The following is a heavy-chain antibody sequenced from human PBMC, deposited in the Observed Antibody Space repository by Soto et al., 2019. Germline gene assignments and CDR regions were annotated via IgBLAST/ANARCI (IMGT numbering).Heavy chain of an antibody. CDR3: ARDKDSSGYYYPNPFAYYYYGMDV. CDR2: ISSSSSYI. D-gene: IGHD3-22*01. Sequence: EVQLVESGGGLVKPGGSLRLSCAASGFTFSSYSMNWVRQAPGKGLEWVSSISSSSSYIYYADSVKGRFTISRDNAKNSLYLQMNSLRAEDTAVYYCARDKDSSGYYYPNPFAYYYYGMDVWGQGTTVTVSS. V-gene: IGHV3-21*01. CDR1: GFTFSSYS. J-gene: IGHJ6*02.